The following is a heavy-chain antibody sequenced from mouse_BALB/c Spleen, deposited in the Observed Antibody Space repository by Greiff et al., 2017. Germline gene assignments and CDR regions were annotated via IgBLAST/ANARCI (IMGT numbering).Heavy chain of an antibody. Sequence: VKLMESGAELAKPGASVKMSCKASGYTFTSYWMHWVKQRPGQGLEWIGYINPSTGYTEYNQKFKDKATLTADKSSSTAYMQLSSLTSEDSAVYYCARPLTGTRGYAMDYWGQGTSVTVSS. D-gene: IGHD4-1*01. CDR1: GYTFTSYW. J-gene: IGHJ4*01. V-gene: IGHV1-7*01. CDR3: ARPLTGTRGYAMDY. CDR2: INPSTGYT.